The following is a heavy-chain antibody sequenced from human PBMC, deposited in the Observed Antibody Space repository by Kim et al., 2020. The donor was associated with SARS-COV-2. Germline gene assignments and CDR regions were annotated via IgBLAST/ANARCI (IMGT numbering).Heavy chain of an antibody. Sequence: GGSLRLSCAASGFTFSNYGMTWVRQAPGKGLEWVSSISGSGSSTYYADSVKGRFIISRGNSRNTLYLEMNSLRAEDTAVYYCAKVSDYYGSGSFDDY. J-gene: IGHJ4*01. CDR1: GFTFSNYG. D-gene: IGHD3-10*01. V-gene: IGHV3-23*01. CDR3: AKVSDYYGSGSFDDY. CDR2: ISGSGSST.